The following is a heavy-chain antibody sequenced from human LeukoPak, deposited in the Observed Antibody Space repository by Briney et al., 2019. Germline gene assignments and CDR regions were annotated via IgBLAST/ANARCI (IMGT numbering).Heavy chain of an antibody. Sequence: SETLSLTCTVSGGSISGYYWSWIRQPPGKGLEWIGYIYYTGCTNYNPSLKSRVTMTVDTPENQFSLKLTSVTAADTAVYYCARVISKSAWYGPFDYWGPGILLTVSS. V-gene: IGHV4-59*01. CDR2: IYYTGCT. D-gene: IGHD6-19*01. J-gene: IGHJ4*02. CDR3: ARVISKSAWYGPFDY. CDR1: GGSISGYY.